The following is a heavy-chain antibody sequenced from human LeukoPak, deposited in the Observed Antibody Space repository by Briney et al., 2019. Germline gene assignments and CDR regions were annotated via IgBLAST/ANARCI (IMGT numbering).Heavy chain of an antibody. V-gene: IGHV4-30-2*01. Sequence: SETLSLTCAVSGGSISSGGYSWSWIRQPPGKGLEWIGYIYHNGNTYYSPSLKSRVTISVDRSKNPLSLKLSSVTAADTAMYYCASGGYSYGFDYWGQGTLVTVSS. D-gene: IGHD5-18*01. CDR1: GGSISSGGYS. J-gene: IGHJ4*02. CDR2: IYHNGNT. CDR3: ASGGYSYGFDY.